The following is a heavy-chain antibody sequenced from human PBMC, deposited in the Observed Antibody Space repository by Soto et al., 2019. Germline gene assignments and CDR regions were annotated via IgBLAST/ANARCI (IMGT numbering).Heavy chain of an antibody. D-gene: IGHD3-3*01. CDR1: GFTFRNYG. CDR2: IWSDASRQ. V-gene: IGHV3-33*03. Sequence: PGGSLRLSCEGSGFTFRNYGMHWVRQAPDKGLEWVAAIWSDASRQLYADSVEGRFTVSRDQSKNTLYLQMNNLRVEDTGIYYCAKDNDDFGVESWSLDFWGQGALVTVSS. J-gene: IGHJ4*02. CDR3: AKDNDDFGVESWSLDF.